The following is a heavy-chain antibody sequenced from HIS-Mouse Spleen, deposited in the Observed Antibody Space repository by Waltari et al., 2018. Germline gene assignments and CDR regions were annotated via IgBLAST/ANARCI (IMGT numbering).Heavy chain of an antibody. CDR2: ISYDGSNK. CDR3: AKDKHHAFDY. J-gene: IGHJ4*02. CDR1: GLPFSSYG. V-gene: IGHV3-30*18. Sequence: QVQLVESGGGVVQPGRSLRLCCAAAGLPFSSYGMHWVRQAPGNGLEWVAVISYDGSNKYYADSVKGRFTISRDNSKNTLYLQMNSLRAEDTAVYYCAKDKHHAFDYWGQGTLVTVSS.